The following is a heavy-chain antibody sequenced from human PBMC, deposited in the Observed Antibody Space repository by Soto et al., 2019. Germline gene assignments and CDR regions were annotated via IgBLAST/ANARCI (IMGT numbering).Heavy chain of an antibody. CDR2: IHYSGGT. V-gene: IGHV4-39*01. CDR3: ARHRYCSGGSCYHLDNWFDP. CDR1: GCSISTSGYS. D-gene: IGHD2-15*01. Sequence: KPSETLSLTCTVSGCSISTSGYSWGWIRQPPGKGLEWIGSIHYSGGTYYNPSLKSRVTMSVDTSKNHFSLKLSSVTAADTAVYYCARHRYCSGGSCYHLDNWFDPWGQGTLVTVSS. J-gene: IGHJ5*02.